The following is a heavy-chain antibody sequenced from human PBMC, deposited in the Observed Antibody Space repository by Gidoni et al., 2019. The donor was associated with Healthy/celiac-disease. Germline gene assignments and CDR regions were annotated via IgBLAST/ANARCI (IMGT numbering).Heavy chain of an antibody. Sequence: QVQLQQWGAGLLKPSETLSLTCAVEGGSVSGYDWSWIRQPPGKGLEWIGEINHSGSTNYNPSLKSRVTISVDTSKNQFSLKLSSVTAADTAVYYCARGGYDYVWGSYRTHDYWGQGTLVTVSS. CDR2: INHSGST. CDR1: GGSVSGYD. D-gene: IGHD3-16*02. CDR3: ARGGYDYVWGSYRTHDY. J-gene: IGHJ4*02. V-gene: IGHV4-34*01.